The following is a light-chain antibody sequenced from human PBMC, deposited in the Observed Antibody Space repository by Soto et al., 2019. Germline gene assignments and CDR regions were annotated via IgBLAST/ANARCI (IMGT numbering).Light chain of an antibody. J-gene: IGKJ1*01. Sequence: EIVMTQSPATLSVSPGERATLSCRASQSVSSNLAWFQQKPGQAPRLLIYGASTRATGIPARFSGSGSGTEFTLTISSLQSEGFAVYYCQQYNNWPPWTFGQGNKVEIK. CDR1: QSVSSN. CDR2: GAS. CDR3: QQYNNWPPWT. V-gene: IGKV3-15*01.